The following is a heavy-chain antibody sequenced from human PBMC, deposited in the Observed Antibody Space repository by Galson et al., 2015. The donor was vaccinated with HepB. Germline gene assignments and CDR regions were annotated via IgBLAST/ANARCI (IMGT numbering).Heavy chain of an antibody. J-gene: IGHJ6*02. Sequence: SLRLSCAASGFTFSSYGMHRVRQAPGKGLEWVAVISYDGSNKYYADSVKGRFTISRDNSKNTLYLQMNSLRAEDTAVYYCAKALVPAAVYYYGMDVWGQGTTVTVSS. V-gene: IGHV3-30*18. CDR3: AKALVPAAVYYYGMDV. CDR2: ISYDGSNK. D-gene: IGHD2-2*01. CDR1: GFTFSSYG.